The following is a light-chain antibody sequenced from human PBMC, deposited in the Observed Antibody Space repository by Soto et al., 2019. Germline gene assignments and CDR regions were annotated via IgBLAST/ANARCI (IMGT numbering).Light chain of an antibody. V-gene: IGLV7-43*01. CDR3: LLYCGGAQVV. J-gene: IGLJ2*01. CDR1: TGAVTSGFY. Sequence: QAVVTQEPSLTVSPGGTVTLTCASSTGAVTSGFYPNWFQQKPGQAPRPLIYSTSNKHSWTPARFSGSLLGGKAALTLSGVQPEDEDEYYCLLYCGGAQVVFGGGTKLTVL. CDR2: STS.